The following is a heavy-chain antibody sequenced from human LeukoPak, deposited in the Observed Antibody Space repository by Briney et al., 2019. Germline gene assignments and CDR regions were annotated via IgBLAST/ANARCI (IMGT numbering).Heavy chain of an antibody. CDR3: ARPKYSSSVPGYYYYYMDV. CDR2: INPNSGGT. CDR1: GYTFTGYY. V-gene: IGHV1-2*02. Sequence: ASVKVSCKASGYTFTGYYMHWVRQAPGQGLEWMGWINPNSGGTNYAQKFQGRVTMTRDTSISTAYMELSRLRSDDTAVYYCARPKYSSSVPGYYYYYMDVWGKGTTVTVSS. D-gene: IGHD6-13*01. J-gene: IGHJ6*03.